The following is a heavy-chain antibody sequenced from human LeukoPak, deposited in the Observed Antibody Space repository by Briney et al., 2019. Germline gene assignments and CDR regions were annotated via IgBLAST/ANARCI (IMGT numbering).Heavy chain of an antibody. D-gene: IGHD6-13*01. CDR3: ARGEVLAGYSSSWYGVYYYYGMDV. J-gene: IGHJ6*02. CDR2: ISSSSSYI. V-gene: IGHV3-21*01. CDR1: GFTFSSYS. Sequence: GGSLRLSCAASGFTFSSYSMNWVRQAPGKGLEWVSSISSSSSYIYYADSVEGRFTISRDNAKNSLYLQMNSLRAEDTAVYYCARGEVLAGYSSSWYGVYYYYGMDVWGQGTTVTVSS.